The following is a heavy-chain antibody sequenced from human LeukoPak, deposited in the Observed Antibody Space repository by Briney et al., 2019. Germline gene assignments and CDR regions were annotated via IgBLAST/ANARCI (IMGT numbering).Heavy chain of an antibody. CDR1: GFTFSSYA. D-gene: IGHD6-13*01. Sequence: GGSLRLSCAASGFTFSSYAMSWVRQAPGKGLEWVSAISGSGGSTYYADSVKGRFTISRDNSKNTLYLQMNSLRAEDTAVYYCAKAGFYSSSWYSDYWGQGTLVTVSS. J-gene: IGHJ4*02. CDR3: AKAGFYSSSWYSDY. V-gene: IGHV3-23*01. CDR2: ISGSGGST.